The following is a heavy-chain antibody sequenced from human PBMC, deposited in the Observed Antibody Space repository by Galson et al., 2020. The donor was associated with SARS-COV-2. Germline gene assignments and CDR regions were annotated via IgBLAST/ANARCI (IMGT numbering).Heavy chain of an antibody. D-gene: IGHD1-26*01. CDR1: GFTFSSYW. Sequence: GGSLRLSCAASGFTFSSYWMHWVRQAPGKGLVWVSRINSDGSSTSYADSVKGRFTISRDNAKNTLYLQMNSLRAEDTAVYYCARRSGSSYPIDYWGQGTLVTVSS. V-gene: IGHV3-74*01. CDR2: INSDGSST. J-gene: IGHJ4*02. CDR3: ARRSGSSYPIDY.